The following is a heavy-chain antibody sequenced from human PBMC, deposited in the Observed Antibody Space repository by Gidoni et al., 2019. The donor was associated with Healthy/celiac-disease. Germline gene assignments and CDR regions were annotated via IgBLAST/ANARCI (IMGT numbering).Heavy chain of an antibody. CDR2: ISSSSSYI. D-gene: IGHD6-13*01. CDR1: GFTFSSYS. J-gene: IGHJ4*02. V-gene: IGHV3-21*01. CDR3: ARGIATYFDY. Sequence: EVQLVESGGGLVKPGGSLRLSCAASGFTFSSYSMNWVRQAPGKGLEWVSSISSSSSYIYYADSVKGRFTISRDNAKNALYLQMNSLRAEDTAVYYCARGIATYFDYWGQGTLVTVSS.